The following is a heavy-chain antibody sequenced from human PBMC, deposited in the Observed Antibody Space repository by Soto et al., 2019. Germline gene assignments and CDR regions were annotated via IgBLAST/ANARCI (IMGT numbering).Heavy chain of an antibody. D-gene: IGHD6-19*01. CDR1: GFTFDDYA. V-gene: IGHV3-9*01. CDR2: ISWNSGSI. CDR3: AKDGGSGWSFDY. J-gene: IGHJ4*02. Sequence: GGSLRLSCAASGFTFDDYAMHWVRQAPGKGLEWVSGISWNSGSIGYADSVKGRFTISRDNAKNSLYLQMNSLRAEDTALYYCAKDGGSGWSFDYWGQGTLVTVSS.